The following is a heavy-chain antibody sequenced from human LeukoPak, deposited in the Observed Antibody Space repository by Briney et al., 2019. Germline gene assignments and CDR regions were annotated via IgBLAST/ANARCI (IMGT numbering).Heavy chain of an antibody. Sequence: GGSLRLSCAASGFTFSSYAMSWVRQAPGKGLEWVSAISGSGGSTYYADSVKGRFTISRDNAKNSLYLQMNSLRAEDTAVYYCARAKGYGGDYFDYWGQGTLVTVSS. CDR1: GFTFSSYA. J-gene: IGHJ4*02. CDR2: ISGSGGST. D-gene: IGHD4-23*01. V-gene: IGHV3-23*01. CDR3: ARAKGYGGDYFDY.